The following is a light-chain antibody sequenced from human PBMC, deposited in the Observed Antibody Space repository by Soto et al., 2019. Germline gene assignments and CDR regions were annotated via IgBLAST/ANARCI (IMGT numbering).Light chain of an antibody. J-gene: IGKJ3*01. CDR3: QQLNGYPSTFT. CDR2: VAS. Sequence: IQLTQSPSSLSASVGDRVTITCRASQDISSYLAGYQQKPGKAPNLLIYVASTLQSGVPSRFSGSGSGTDCTHTISSLQPEDSATYYGQQLNGYPSTFTFGPGTKVDIK. V-gene: IGKV1-9*01. CDR1: QDISSY.